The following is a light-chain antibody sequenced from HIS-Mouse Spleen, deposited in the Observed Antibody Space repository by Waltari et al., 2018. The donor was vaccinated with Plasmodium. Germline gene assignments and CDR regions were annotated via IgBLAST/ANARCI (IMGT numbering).Light chain of an antibody. V-gene: IGLV3-10*01. J-gene: IGLJ3*02. Sequence: SYELTQPPSVSVSPGQTARITCSGDALPKKYAYWYQQKSGQAPVLVIYEDSKRPSGIRDRFSCSSSGTMATLTISGAQVEDEADYYCYSTDSSGNHRVFGGGTKLTVL. CDR3: YSTDSSGNHRV. CDR1: ALPKKY. CDR2: EDS.